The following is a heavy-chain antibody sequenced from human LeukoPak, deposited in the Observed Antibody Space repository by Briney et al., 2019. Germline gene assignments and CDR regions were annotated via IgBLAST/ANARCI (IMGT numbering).Heavy chain of an antibody. Sequence: GGSLRLSCAASGFTFSSCSMNWVRQAPGKGLEWVSSISSSSSYIYYADSVKGRFTISRDNAKNSLYLQMNSLRAEDTAVYYCARHSGHDFDYWGQGTLVTVSS. CDR3: ARHSGHDFDY. J-gene: IGHJ4*02. D-gene: IGHD2-15*01. CDR2: ISSSSSYI. V-gene: IGHV3-21*01. CDR1: GFTFSSCS.